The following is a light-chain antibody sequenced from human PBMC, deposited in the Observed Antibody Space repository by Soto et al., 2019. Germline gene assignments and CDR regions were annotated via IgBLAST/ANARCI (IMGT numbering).Light chain of an antibody. CDR2: GAS. V-gene: IGKV3-20*01. J-gene: IGKJ1*01. CDR1: QSVSSNY. CDR3: QQYANSPPT. Sequence: EIVLTQSPGTLSLSPGERATLSCRASQSVSSNYLAWYQQKPGQAPRLLIYGASTRATGIPDRFSGSGSGTDFTLTISRLEPEYFAVYYCQQYANSPPTFGQGTKVDIK.